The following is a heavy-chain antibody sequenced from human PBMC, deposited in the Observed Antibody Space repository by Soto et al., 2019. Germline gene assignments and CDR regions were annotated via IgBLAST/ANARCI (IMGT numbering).Heavy chain of an antibody. CDR3: ARDLITGVFGVVIPFDY. Sequence: QVQLVQSGAEVKKPGASVKVSCKASGYTFTSYAMHWVRQAPGQRLEWMGWINAGNGNTKYSQKCQGRVTITRDTSASTAYMELSSLRSEDTAVYYCARDLITGVFGVVIPFDYRGQGTLVTVSS. V-gene: IGHV1-3*01. J-gene: IGHJ4*02. D-gene: IGHD3-3*01. CDR1: GYTFTSYA. CDR2: INAGNGNT.